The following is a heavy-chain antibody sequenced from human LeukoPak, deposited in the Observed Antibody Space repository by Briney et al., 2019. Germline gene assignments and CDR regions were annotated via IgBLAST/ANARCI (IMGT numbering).Heavy chain of an antibody. CDR1: GYTFTSYA. CDR2: IHPNTRNP. Sequence: ASVKVSCKASGYTFTSYAMNWVRQAPGQGLEWMGWIHPNTRNPTYAQGFTGRFVFSLDTSLSTAYLQISSLKPEDTAVYYCAKGPGIVGAGGAFDMWGQGTMVTVSS. V-gene: IGHV7-4-1*02. J-gene: IGHJ3*02. CDR3: AKGPGIVGAGGAFDM. D-gene: IGHD1-26*01.